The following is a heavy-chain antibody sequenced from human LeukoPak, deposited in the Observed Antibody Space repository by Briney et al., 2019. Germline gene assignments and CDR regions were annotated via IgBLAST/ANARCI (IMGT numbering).Heavy chain of an antibody. CDR3: AKALAARSYYYYYMDV. Sequence: GGSLRLSCAASGFTFSSYAMSWVRQAPGKGLEWVSAISGSGGSTYYADSVKGRFTISRDNSKNTLYLQMNSLRAEDTAVYYCAKALAARSYYYYYMDVWGKGTTVTVSS. V-gene: IGHV3-23*01. D-gene: IGHD6-6*01. CDR1: GFTFSSYA. CDR2: ISGSGGST. J-gene: IGHJ6*03.